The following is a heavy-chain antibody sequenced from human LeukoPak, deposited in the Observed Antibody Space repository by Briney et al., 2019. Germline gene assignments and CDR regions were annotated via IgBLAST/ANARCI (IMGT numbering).Heavy chain of an antibody. CDR3: ARGQAYCGADCYSD. V-gene: IGHV3-66*01. D-gene: IGHD2-21*02. J-gene: IGHJ4*02. Sequence: PGGSLTLSCAASGFSISHYYMTWLRQTPGQGLDWVSVIYTGGGTNYGDSVKGRFTISRDNSKNTLYLQMNSLRADDTAIYYCARGQAYCGADCYSDWGQGTLVTVSS. CDR1: GFSISHYY. CDR2: IYTGGGT.